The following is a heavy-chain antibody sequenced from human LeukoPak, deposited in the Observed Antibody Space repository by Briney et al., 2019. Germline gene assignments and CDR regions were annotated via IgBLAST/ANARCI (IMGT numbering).Heavy chain of an antibody. CDR2: IKADGSET. J-gene: IGHJ6*02. Sequence: GGSLRLSCEASGFTFSSYWMHWVRQAPGKGLVWVSRIKADGSETGYADSVKGRFTISRDNAKNTLYLQMNSLRDEDTAMYYCASPYRGTMVRGHGMDVWGQGTTVTVSS. CDR3: ASPYRGTMVRGHGMDV. CDR1: GFTFSSYW. V-gene: IGHV3-74*01. D-gene: IGHD3-10*01.